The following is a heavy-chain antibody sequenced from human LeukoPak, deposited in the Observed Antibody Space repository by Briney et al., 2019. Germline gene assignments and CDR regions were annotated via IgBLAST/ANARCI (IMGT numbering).Heavy chain of an antibody. D-gene: IGHD2-2*01. CDR1: GYTFTGYY. J-gene: IGHJ4*02. Sequence: ASVKVSCKASGYTFTGYYMHWVRQAPGQGLEWMGWINPNSGGTNYAQKFQGRVTMTRDTSISTAYMELSRLRSDDTAVYYCAREGSSITWDIVVVPAARYDYWGQGTLVTVSS. CDR2: INPNSGGT. CDR3: AREGSSITWDIVVVPAARYDY. V-gene: IGHV1-2*02.